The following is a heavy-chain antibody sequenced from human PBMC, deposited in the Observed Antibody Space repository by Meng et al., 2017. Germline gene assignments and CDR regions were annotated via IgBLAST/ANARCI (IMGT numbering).Heavy chain of an antibody. CDR2: IYYSERT. CDR1: VCYVSISGVY. Sequence: CGAVVVRSSETLTRGSTVYVCYVSISGVYWRWTRPPPGKGLDLIGYIYYSERTNSIPSLQSRVTISVDTSKYQFSLKLSSVTAADTAVYYCAREASVGVAPGALAYWGQGTLFTVPQ. J-gene: IGHJ4*02. CDR3: AREASVGVAPGALAY. D-gene: IGHD2-21*01. V-gene: IGHV4-61*08.